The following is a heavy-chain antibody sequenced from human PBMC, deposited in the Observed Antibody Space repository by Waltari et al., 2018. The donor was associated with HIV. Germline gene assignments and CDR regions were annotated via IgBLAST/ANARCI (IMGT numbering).Heavy chain of an antibody. J-gene: IGHJ4*02. D-gene: IGHD2-2*01. CDR1: GYTFPGYY. CDR3: ARDRCSGYCRSTSCYYEY. Sequence: QVQLVQSGAEVKKPGASVKVSCTASGYTFPGYYMHWVRQAPGQGLEGRGWINPNRGGRNDAQKFNGRGTMTRDTSISTAYMELSRLRSDDTAVDYWARDRCSGYCRSTSCYYEYWGQGTLGTVSS. CDR2: INPNRGGR. V-gene: IGHV1-2*02.